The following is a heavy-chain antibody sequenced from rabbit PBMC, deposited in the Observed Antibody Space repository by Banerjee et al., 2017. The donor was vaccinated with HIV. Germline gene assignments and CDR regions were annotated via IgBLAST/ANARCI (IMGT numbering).Heavy chain of an antibody. CDR1: GFSFSSGYQ. CDR2: IDAGSGAST. V-gene: IGHV1S40*01. D-gene: IGHD6-1*01. J-gene: IGHJ6*01. CDR3: ARERFSGYGYDDL. Sequence: QSLEESGGDLVKPGASLTLTCTASGFSFSSGYQMCWVRQAPGKGLEWIACIDAGSGASTYYASWAKGRFTISKTSSTTVTLQMTSLTAADTATYFCARERFSGYGYDDLWGPGTLVTVS.